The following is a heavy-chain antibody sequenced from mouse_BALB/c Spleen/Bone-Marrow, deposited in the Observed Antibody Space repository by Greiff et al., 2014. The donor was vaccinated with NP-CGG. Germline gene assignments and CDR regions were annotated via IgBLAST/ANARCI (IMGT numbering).Heavy chain of an antibody. J-gene: IGHJ4*01. V-gene: IGHV1-20*02. CDR1: GYSFTGYF. Sequence: VQLQQSGPELVKPGASVKISCKASGYSFTGYFMNWVMQSHGKSLEWIGRINPYNGYTFYNQKFKGKATLTVDKSSSTAHMELRSLASEDSAVYYCARGGLLRAMDYWGQGTSVTVSS. CDR3: ARGGLLRAMDY. CDR2: INPYNGYT. D-gene: IGHD2-3*01.